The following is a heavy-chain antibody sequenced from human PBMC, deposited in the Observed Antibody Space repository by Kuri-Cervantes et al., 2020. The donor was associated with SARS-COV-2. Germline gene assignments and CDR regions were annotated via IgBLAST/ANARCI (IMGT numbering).Heavy chain of an antibody. CDR1: GFTFSSYA. CDR2: ISGSGGST. CDR3: AKDVINGWQWLVGGFDY. V-gene: IGHV3-23*01. J-gene: IGHJ4*02. D-gene: IGHD6-19*01. Sequence: GESLKISCAASGFTFSSYAMSWVRQAPGKGLEWVSAISGSGGSTYYADSVKGRFTISRDNSKNTLYLQMNSLRAEDTAVYYCAKDVINGWQWLVGGFDYWGQGTLVTVSS.